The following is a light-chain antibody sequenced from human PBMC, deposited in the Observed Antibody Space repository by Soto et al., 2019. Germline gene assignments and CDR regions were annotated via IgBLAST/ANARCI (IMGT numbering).Light chain of an antibody. J-gene: IGLJ2*01. CDR2: QDN. CDR1: NLGNKY. V-gene: IGLV3-1*01. Sequence: SYELTQPPSVSVSPGQTASITCSGENLGNKYASWYQQKPGQSPMVIIYQDNQRPSGVSERFSGSNSGNTATLTISGTQAMDEAEYYCQAWDSSTSVVFGGGTKLTVL. CDR3: QAWDSSTSVV.